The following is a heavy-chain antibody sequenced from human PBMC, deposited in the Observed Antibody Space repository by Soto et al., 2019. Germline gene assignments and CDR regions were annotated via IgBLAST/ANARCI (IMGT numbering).Heavy chain of an antibody. CDR3: ARGWYGDVPTPYYYYYMDV. J-gene: IGHJ6*03. V-gene: IGHV1-2*04. CDR1: GYTFTGYY. Sequence: ASVKVSCKASGYTFTGYYMHWVRQAPGQGLEWMGWINPNSGGTNYAQKFQGWVTMTRDTSISTAYMELSRLRSDDTAVYYCARGWYGDVPTPYYYYYMDVWGKGTTVTVSS. CDR2: INPNSGGT. D-gene: IGHD4-17*01.